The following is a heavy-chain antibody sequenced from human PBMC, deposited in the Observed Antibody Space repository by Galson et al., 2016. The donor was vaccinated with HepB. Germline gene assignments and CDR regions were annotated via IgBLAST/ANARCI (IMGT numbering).Heavy chain of an antibody. Sequence: SVKVSCKASGYTFTTYDINRVRQATGQGLEWMGWVNTNSGNTGYAQKFQGRVTMSRNSSINTACMELTSLRSEDTAVYYCARGAGIAVADYFYYYAFDVWGQGTTVTVSS. V-gene: IGHV1-8*01. D-gene: IGHD6-19*01. CDR1: GYTFTTYD. CDR3: ARGAGIAVADYFYYYAFDV. J-gene: IGHJ6*02. CDR2: VNTNSGNT.